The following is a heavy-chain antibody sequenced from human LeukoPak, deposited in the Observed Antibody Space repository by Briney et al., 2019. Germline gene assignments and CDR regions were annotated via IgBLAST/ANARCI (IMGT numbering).Heavy chain of an antibody. V-gene: IGHV3-7*03. CDR3: AKELVQYLDP. J-gene: IGHJ5*02. CDR2: IKQDGSEK. CDR1: GFTFSNYW. Sequence: GGSLRLSCAASGFTFSNYWLNWVRQAPGKGLEWVANIKQDGSEKYYVDSVKGRFTISRDNAKNSLYLQMNSLRAEDTAVYYCAKELVQYLDPWGQGTLVTVSS. D-gene: IGHD6-13*01.